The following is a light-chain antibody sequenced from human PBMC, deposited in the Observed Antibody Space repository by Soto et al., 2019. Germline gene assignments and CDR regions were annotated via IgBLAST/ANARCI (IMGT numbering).Light chain of an antibody. J-gene: IGKJ4*01. V-gene: IGKV3-20*01. CDR1: QTVSSSS. CDR3: QQYAGSPLT. Sequence: EIVLTQSPGTLSLSPGDRATLSCRASQTVSSSSLAWYQQKPGQAPRLLMYGASSRATGIPDRFSGSGSGTDFTLTISKLEPEDFAVYYCQQYAGSPLTFGGGTKVEIK. CDR2: GAS.